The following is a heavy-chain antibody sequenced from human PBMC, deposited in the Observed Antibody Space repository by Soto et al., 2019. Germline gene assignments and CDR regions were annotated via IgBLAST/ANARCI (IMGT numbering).Heavy chain of an antibody. Sequence: GGSLRLSCAASGFTFSSYSMNWVRQAPGKGLEWVSYISSSSSTIYYADSVKGRFTISRDNAKNSLYLQMNSLRAEDTAVYYCARPLWRNDYNWGYFDLWGRGTLVTVSS. CDR1: GFTFSSYS. J-gene: IGHJ2*01. CDR3: ARPLWRNDYNWGYFDL. D-gene: IGHD4-4*01. CDR2: ISSSSSTI. V-gene: IGHV3-48*01.